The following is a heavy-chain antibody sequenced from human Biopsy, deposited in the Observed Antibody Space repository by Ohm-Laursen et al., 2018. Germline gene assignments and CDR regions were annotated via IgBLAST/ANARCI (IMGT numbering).Heavy chain of an antibody. CDR1: GASIRESSSY. CDR2: IYWSGTT. Sequence: SQTLSLTCTVSGASIRESSSYWNWVRQPPGKGLEWIGTIYWSGTTYYNPSLERRVTISVDTSNNQFSLKLRSVTAADTAVYYCARQVDFWSGYVDYWGQGTLVAVSS. J-gene: IGHJ4*02. V-gene: IGHV4-39*01. D-gene: IGHD3-3*01. CDR3: ARQVDFWSGYVDY.